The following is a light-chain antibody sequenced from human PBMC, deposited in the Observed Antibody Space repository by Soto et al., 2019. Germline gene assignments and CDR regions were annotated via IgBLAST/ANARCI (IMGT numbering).Light chain of an antibody. CDR1: SSDIGHYDY. CDR3: CSLATSHTYV. CDR2: HVT. Sequence: QSALTQPASVSWSPGQSITISCTGTSSDIGHYDYVSWYQQHPGKAPKLMIYHVTYRPSGVSNRYSGSKSGNSASLTISGLQADDEADYYCCSLATSHTYVFGSGSELTVL. J-gene: IGLJ1*01. V-gene: IGLV2-14*03.